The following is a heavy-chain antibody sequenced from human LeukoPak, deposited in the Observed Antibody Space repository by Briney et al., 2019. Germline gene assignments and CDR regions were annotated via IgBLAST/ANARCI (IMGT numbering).Heavy chain of an antibody. CDR3: ARHMFAYTPFNVFEI. Sequence: GESLKISCKGSGYSFTSYWIGWVRQMPGKGLDWMGIIYPGDSDTRYSPSFQGQVTISADKSFSTAYLQWSSLKASDTAMYYCARHMFAYTPFNVFEIWGQGTMVTVSS. J-gene: IGHJ3*02. CDR2: IYPGDSDT. V-gene: IGHV5-51*01. D-gene: IGHD3-16*01. CDR1: GYSFTSYW.